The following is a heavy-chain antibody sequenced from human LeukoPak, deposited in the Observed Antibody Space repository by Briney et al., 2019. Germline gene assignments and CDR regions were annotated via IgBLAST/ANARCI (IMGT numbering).Heavy chain of an antibody. J-gene: IGHJ4*02. Sequence: PGGSLRLSCAASGFTFNTYTMNWVRQAPGKGLEWVSYISGSSGIIDYADSVRGRFTISRDNAKNSLYLQMNSLRAEDTAVYYCARVPDDFWSGYFFDSWGQGTLVTVSS. V-gene: IGHV3-48*01. D-gene: IGHD3-3*01. CDR2: ISGSSGII. CDR3: ARVPDDFWSGYFFDS. CDR1: GFTFNTYT.